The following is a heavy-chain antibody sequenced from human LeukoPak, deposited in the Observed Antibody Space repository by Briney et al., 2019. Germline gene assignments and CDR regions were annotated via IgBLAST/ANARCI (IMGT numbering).Heavy chain of an antibody. V-gene: IGHV3-11*04. J-gene: IGHJ3*02. CDR3: ARDHIAAAGKNSAFDI. Sequence: GGSLRLSCAASGFTVSSNSMSWVRQAPGKGLEWVSYISSSGSTIYYADSVKGRFTISRDNAKNSLYLQMNSLRAEDTAVYYCARDHIAAAGKNSAFDIWGQGTMVTVSS. CDR2: ISSSGSTI. CDR1: GFTVSSNS. D-gene: IGHD6-13*01.